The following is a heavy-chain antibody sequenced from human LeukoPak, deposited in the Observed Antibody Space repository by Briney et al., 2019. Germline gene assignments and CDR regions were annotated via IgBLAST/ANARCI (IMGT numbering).Heavy chain of an antibody. CDR3: AADPLTLLEGAFDI. V-gene: IGHV3-7*01. CDR1: GFTFNSYW. D-gene: IGHD2-21*01. J-gene: IGHJ3*02. CDR2: IKQDGSEK. Sequence: PGGSLRLSCAASGFTFNSYWMSWVRQAPGKGLEWVANIKQDGSEKEYVDSVKGRFTISRDNAKNSLYVQMNSLRVEDTAVYYCAADPLTLLEGAFDIWGQGTMVTVSS.